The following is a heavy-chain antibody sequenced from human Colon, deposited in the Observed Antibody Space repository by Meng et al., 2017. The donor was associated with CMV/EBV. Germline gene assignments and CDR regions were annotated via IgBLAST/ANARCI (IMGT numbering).Heavy chain of an antibody. CDR1: GFTFSSYA. J-gene: IGHJ4*02. Sequence: GESLKISCAASGFTFSSYAMSWVRQAPGKGLEWVSSMSGSGGSTYYADSVKGRFTISRDNSKNTLYLQMNSLRAEDTAVYYCAKGAGPSDSGRYWGQGTLVTVSS. CDR2: MSGSGGST. D-gene: IGHD4-17*01. V-gene: IGHV3-23*01. CDR3: AKGAGPSDSGRY.